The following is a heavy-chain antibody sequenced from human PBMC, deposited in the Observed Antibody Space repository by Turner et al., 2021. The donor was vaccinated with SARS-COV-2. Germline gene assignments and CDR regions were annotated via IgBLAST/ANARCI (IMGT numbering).Heavy chain of an antibody. CDR2: IFHNWLT. CDR1: GGSISNYY. J-gene: IGHJ4*02. CDR3: ARGAGRHFDFRTGSYYFDI. V-gene: IGHV4-59*01. D-gene: IGHD3-3*01. Sequence: QVLLQESGPRLVKPWETLSLTCSVSGGSISNYYWSWVRQSPGKTLEWIGYIFHNWLTKYNPSLKSRLAMSVDSSRDHISLELRSLTAEDTAVYYCARGAGRHFDFRTGSYYFDIWGQGTLVTVS.